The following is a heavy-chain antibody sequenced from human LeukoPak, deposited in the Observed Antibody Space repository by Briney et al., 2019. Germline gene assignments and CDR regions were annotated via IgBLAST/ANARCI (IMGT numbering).Heavy chain of an antibody. V-gene: IGHV3-21*04. Sequence: PGGSLRLSCAASGFTFSSYSMNWVRQAPGKGLEWVSSISSSSSYIYYADSVKGRFTISRDNAKNSLYLQMNSLRAEDTAVYYCAKVGIVAALSNFDYWGQGTLVTVSS. J-gene: IGHJ4*02. CDR1: GFTFSSYS. CDR3: AKVGIVAALSNFDY. CDR2: ISSSSSYI. D-gene: IGHD6-6*01.